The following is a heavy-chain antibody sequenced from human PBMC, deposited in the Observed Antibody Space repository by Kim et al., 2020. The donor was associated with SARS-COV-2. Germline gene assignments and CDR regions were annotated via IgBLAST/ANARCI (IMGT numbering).Heavy chain of an antibody. V-gene: IGHV3-7*01. CDR2: SGK. CDR3: ARGRGLDS. Sequence: SGKSYVDSVKGRFTISRDNAQNSAYVQMNSLRAEDTAVYYCARGRGLDSWGQGTLVTVSS. J-gene: IGHJ4*02.